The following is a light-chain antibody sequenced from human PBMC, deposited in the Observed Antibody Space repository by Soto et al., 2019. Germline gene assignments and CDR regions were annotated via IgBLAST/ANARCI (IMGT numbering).Light chain of an antibody. V-gene: IGKV3D-15*01. J-gene: IGKJ4*01. Sequence: EIVMTQSPATLSVSPGDRATLSCRASQSVDNDLAWYPQKPGQPPRLLIYDASTRATGIPARFSGSQSGTEFTLTISSLLSEDFAVYSCQQYNHWPLTFGGGTKVEIK. CDR3: QQYNHWPLT. CDR1: QSVDND. CDR2: DAS.